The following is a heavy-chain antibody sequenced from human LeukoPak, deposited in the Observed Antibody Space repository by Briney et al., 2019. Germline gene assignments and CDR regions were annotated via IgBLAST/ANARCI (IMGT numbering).Heavy chain of an antibody. V-gene: IGHV3-9*01. CDR1: GFTFDDYG. J-gene: IGHJ6*02. CDR3: AKDRYCGGGSCKSYGMDV. Sequence: GGSLRLSCAASGFTFDDYGMHWVRQVPGKGLEWVSGISWNSGSTGYADSVKGRFTISRDNVKNSLYLQMNSLRVEDTALYYCAKDRYCGGGSCKSYGMDVWGQGSTVTVSS. CDR2: ISWNSGST. D-gene: IGHD2-15*01.